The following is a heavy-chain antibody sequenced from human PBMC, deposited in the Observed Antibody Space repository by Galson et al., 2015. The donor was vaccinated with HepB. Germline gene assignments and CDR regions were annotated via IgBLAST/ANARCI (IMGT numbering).Heavy chain of an antibody. V-gene: IGHV3-30*03. CDR3: AREIRMVRGVIDY. CDR2: ISYDGSNE. CDR1: GFTFSSYG. J-gene: IGHJ4*02. D-gene: IGHD3-10*01. Sequence: SLRLSCAASGFTFSSYGMHWVRQAPGKGLEWVAVISYDGSNEYYADSVKGRFTISRDNSKNTLYLQMNSLRAADTAVYYCAREIRMVRGVIDYWGQGTLVTVSS.